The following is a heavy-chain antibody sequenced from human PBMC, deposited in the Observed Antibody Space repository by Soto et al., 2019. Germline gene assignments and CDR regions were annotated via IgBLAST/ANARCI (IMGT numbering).Heavy chain of an antibody. CDR1: GYTFTGYY. CDR3: ARSRFWSGSYKDAFDI. V-gene: IGHV1-2*02. J-gene: IGHJ3*02. Sequence: ASVKVSCKASGYTFTGYYIQWLRQAPGQGLEWMGRINPNTGGSNFAQSFQGRVTMTRSTYVNTAYMELTRLTSDDTAVYYCARSRFWSGSYKDAFDIWGQGTMVTVSS. CDR2: INPNTGGS. D-gene: IGHD3-3*01.